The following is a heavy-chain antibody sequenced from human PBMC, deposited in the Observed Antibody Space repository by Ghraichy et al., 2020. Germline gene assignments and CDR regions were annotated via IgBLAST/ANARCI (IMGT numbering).Heavy chain of an antibody. CDR3: ARAYSSSPSFVY. Sequence: SETLSLTCTVSGGSISSYYWSWIRQPPGKGLEWIGYIYYSGSTNYNPSLKSRVTISVDTSKNQFSLKLSSVTAADTAVYYCARAYSSSPSFVYWGQGTLVTVSS. CDR1: GGSISSYY. V-gene: IGHV4-59*01. CDR2: IYYSGST. D-gene: IGHD6-6*01. J-gene: IGHJ4*02.